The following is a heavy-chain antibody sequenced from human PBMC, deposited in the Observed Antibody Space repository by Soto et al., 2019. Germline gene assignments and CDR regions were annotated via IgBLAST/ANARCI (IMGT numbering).Heavy chain of an antibody. Sequence: QVQLVQSGAEVKKPGASVKVSCKASGYTFTNHGISWVRPAPGQVLAWLGWISGHNGNTKYAQRLQGRVTMTTDTSTSTAYMELRSLKSDDTAVYYCARDLYPLAYYFDYWGQGTLFTVSS. CDR3: ARDLYPLAYYFDY. CDR2: ISGHNGNT. J-gene: IGHJ4*02. V-gene: IGHV1-18*01. CDR1: GYTFTNHG.